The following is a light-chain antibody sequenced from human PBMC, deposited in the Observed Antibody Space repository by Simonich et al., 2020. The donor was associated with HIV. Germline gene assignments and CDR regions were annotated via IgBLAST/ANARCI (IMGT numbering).Light chain of an antibody. J-gene: IGLJ3*02. CDR3: AAWDDSLNGPR. CDR2: RNK. V-gene: IGLV1-44*01. Sequence: QSVLTQPPSASGTPGQRVTISCSGSSSNIGSNTVNWYQQLPGTAPKLLIHRNKQRPSGVPDRFSGSKSGTSASLAISGLQSEDEADYYCAAWDDSLNGPRFGGGTKLTVL. CDR1: SSNIGSNT.